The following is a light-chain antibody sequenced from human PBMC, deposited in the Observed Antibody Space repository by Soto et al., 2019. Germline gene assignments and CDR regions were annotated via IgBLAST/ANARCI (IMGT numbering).Light chain of an antibody. CDR1: SGHSSYA. CDR3: QTWGTGPNLV. J-gene: IGLJ2*01. Sequence: QPVLTQSPSASASLGASVKLTCTLSSGHSSYAIAWHQQQPEKGPRYLMKLNSDGSHSKGDGIPDRFSGSSSGAERYLTISSLQSEDEADYYCQTWGTGPNLVFGGGTKVTVL. V-gene: IGLV4-69*01. CDR2: LNSDGSH.